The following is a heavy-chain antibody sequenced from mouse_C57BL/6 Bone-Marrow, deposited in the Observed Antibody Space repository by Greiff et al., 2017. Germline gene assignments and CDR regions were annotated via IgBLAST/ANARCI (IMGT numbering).Heavy chain of an antibody. CDR1: GFTFTDYY. Sequence: EVKLMESGGGLVQPGGSLSLSCAASGFTFTDYYMSWVRQPPGKALEWLGFIRNKANGYTTEYSASVKGRFTISRDNSQSILYLQMNALRAEDSATYYCARVETNWDWYFDVWGTGTTVTVSS. CDR2: IRNKANGYTT. J-gene: IGHJ1*03. D-gene: IGHD4-1*01. CDR3: ARVETNWDWYFDV. V-gene: IGHV7-3*01.